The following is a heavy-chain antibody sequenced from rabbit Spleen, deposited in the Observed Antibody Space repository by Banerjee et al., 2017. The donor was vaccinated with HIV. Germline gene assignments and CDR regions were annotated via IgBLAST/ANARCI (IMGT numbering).Heavy chain of an antibody. CDR2: IDPVFGSA. D-gene: IGHD3-1*01. CDR3: ARDLASVVGWNFNL. V-gene: IGHV1S7*01. Sequence: QVVESGGGLVKPEGSLKLSCTASGFSFSNVAVMCWVRQTPGKGLEWIGYIDPVFGSAYYASWVNGRFSISRENTQNTVSLQLNSLTAADTATYFCARDLASVVGWNFNLWGPGHPRHRL. J-gene: IGHJ4*01. CDR1: GFSFSNVA.